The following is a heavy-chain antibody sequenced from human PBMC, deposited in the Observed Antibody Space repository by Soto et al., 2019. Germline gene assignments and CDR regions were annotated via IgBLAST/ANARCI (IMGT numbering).Heavy chain of an antibody. CDR3: ATLYGSARYSNWFNP. CDR1: GGSISSYY. Sequence: SETLSLTCTVSGGSISSYYWSWIRQPPGKGLEWIGYIYYSGSTNYNPSLKSRVTISVDTSKNQFSLKLRSVTAADTAVEYCATLYGSARYSNWFNPWGQGTLVTVSS. CDR2: IYYSGST. J-gene: IGHJ5*02. V-gene: IGHV4-59*01. D-gene: IGHD3-10*01.